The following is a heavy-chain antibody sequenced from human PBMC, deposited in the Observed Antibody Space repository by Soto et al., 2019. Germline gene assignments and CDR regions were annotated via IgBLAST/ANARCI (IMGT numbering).Heavy chain of an antibody. V-gene: IGHV3-23*01. Sequence: EVHLLESGGGLVQPGGSLRLSCAASGFTFSSYAMSWVRQAPGKGLEWVSTVSGRGGDTYYAASVKSRFTISRDNSKNTLYLQMNSLRAEDMAVYYCAKVCYQSITVVEGFDYWGQGTLVTVSS. CDR1: GFTFSSYA. D-gene: IGHD6-19*01. CDR2: VSGRGGDT. J-gene: IGHJ4*02. CDR3: AKVCYQSITVVEGFDY.